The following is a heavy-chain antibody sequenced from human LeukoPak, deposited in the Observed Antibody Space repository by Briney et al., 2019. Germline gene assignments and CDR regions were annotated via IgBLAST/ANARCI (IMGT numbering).Heavy chain of an antibody. D-gene: IGHD3-10*01. CDR1: GFTFSSYG. CDR2: MSGSGDST. CDR3: AKDRYFGSGSSSGFDY. Sequence: GGTLRLSCVVSGFTFSSYGMSWVRQAPGKGLEWVSGMSGSGDSTYYADSVKGRFTISRDNSKNTLYLQMNSLRAEDTAVYYCAKDRYFGSGSSSGFDYWGQGILVTVSS. V-gene: IGHV3-23*01. J-gene: IGHJ4*02.